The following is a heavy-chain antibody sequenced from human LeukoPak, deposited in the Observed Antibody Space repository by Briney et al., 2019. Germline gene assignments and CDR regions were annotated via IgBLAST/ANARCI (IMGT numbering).Heavy chain of an antibody. J-gene: IGHJ6*03. CDR2: INPSGGRT. D-gene: IGHD2-2*01. V-gene: IGHV1-46*01. CDR3: ARATYCSSTSCYVPWIQLRFDYYYYYMDV. CDR1: GYTFTSYY. Sequence: ASVKVSCKASGYTFTSYYMHWVRQAPGQGLEGMGIINPSGGRTNYAQKFQGRVTMTRDMSTSTVYMELSSLRAEDTAVYYCARATYCSSTSCYVPWIQLRFDYYYYYMDVWGKGTTVTVSS.